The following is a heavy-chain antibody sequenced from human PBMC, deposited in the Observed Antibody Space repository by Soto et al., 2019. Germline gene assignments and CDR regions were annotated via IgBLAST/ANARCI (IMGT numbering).Heavy chain of an antibody. J-gene: IGHJ4*02. V-gene: IGHV1-2*04. CDR2: INPNSGGT. CDR1: GYTFTGYY. CDR3: ASCPKTGITTTPCSLFFDI. Sequence: ASVKVSCKASGYTFTGYYMHWVRQAPGQGLEWMGWINPNSGGTNYAQKFQGWVTMTRDTSISTAYMELSSLRSEDTAVYYCASCPKTGITTTPCSLFFDIWGKATLVTVS. D-gene: IGHD3-22*01.